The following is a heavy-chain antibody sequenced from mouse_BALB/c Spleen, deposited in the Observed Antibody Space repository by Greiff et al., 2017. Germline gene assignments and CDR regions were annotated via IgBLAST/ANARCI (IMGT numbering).Heavy chain of an antibody. CDR2: ISSGGSYT. J-gene: IGHJ2*01. Sequence: EVQLVESGGGLVKPGGSLKLSCAASGFTFSSYTMSWVRQTPEKRLEWVATISSGGSYTYYPDSVKGRFTISRDNAKNTLYLQMSSLKSEDTAMYYCTRDDYWGQGTTLTVSS. CDR1: GFTFSSYT. V-gene: IGHV5-6-4*01. CDR3: TRDDY.